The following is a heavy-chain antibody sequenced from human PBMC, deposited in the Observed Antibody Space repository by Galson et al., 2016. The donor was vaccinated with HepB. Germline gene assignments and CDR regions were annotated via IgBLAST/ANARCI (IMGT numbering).Heavy chain of an antibody. J-gene: IGHJ4*02. Sequence: SLRLSCAASGFTFSSYAMSWVRQTPEKGLEWVSTISDSGGSTCYADSVKGRFIISRDTSKNTMILQMNPLRAEDTAVYYCAKWALESLFDYWGQGTLVTVSS. CDR1: GFTFSSYA. CDR3: AKWALESLFDY. V-gene: IGHV3-23*01. CDR2: ISDSGGST.